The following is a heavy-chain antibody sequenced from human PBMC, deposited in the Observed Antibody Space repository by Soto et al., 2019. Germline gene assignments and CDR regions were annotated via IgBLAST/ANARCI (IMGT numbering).Heavy chain of an antibody. CDR1: GFTFADYA. J-gene: IGHJ4*02. CDR2: IRSKDYGEAK. CDR3: TRGRVSLDY. Sequence: PGGSLRLSCTASGFTFADYALNWFRQAPGKGLEWVAIIRSKDYGEAKDYAASVKGRFTISRDDSKNIAYLQMNSLKTEDTAVYYCTRGRVSLDYWGQGALVTVSS. V-gene: IGHV3-49*03.